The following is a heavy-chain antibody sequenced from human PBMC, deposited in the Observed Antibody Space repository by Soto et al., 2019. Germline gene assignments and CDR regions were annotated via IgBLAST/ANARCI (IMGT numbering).Heavy chain of an antibody. Sequence: GGSLRLSCAASGFTFSTYTMNWVRQAPGKGLEWISSISSGSSYIYYAGSVKGRFTISRDNAKNSLCLQMNSLRADDTAVYYCARDIHSGGAYPDSWGQGTKVTVSS. D-gene: IGHD3-10*01. CDR1: GFTFSTYT. CDR2: ISSGSSYI. J-gene: IGHJ5*01. CDR3: ARDIHSGGAYPDS. V-gene: IGHV3-21*01.